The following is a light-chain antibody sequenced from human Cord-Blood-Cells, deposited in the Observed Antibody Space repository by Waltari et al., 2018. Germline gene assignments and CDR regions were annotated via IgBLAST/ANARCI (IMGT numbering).Light chain of an antibody. Sequence: DIQMNQYQFSLSASVGDRVPITCRASQSVSSYLNWYQQKPGKAPKLLIYAASSLQSEVPSRCSGSGSATDFTLTISSLHPEDFATYYCQQSYSTPYTFGQGTKLEIK. V-gene: IGKV1-39*01. CDR3: QQSYSTPYT. CDR1: QSVSSY. J-gene: IGKJ2*01. CDR2: AAS.